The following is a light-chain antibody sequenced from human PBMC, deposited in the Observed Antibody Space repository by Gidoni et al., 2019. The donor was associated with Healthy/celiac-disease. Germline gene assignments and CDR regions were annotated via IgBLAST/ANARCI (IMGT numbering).Light chain of an antibody. Sequence: QSALTQPASVSGSPGQSITISCTGPSSDVGSYNLVSWYQQPPGKAPKLMIYAVSKRPSGVSNRFSGSKSGNTASLTISGLQAEDEAEYYCCSYAGSSTEVFGGGTKLTVL. V-gene: IGLV2-23*02. CDR2: AVS. CDR3: CSYAGSSTEV. CDR1: SSDVGSYNL. J-gene: IGLJ2*01.